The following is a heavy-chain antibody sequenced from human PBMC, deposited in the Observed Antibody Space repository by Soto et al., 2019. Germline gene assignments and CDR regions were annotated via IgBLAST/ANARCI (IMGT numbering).Heavy chain of an antibody. CDR2: IGGSGGST. Sequence: PVVSQILSCAASGFTFSSYAMSWVRQAPGKGLEWVSVIGGSGGSTYYADSVKGRFIISRDNSKNTLYLQMNSLRAEDTAVYYCAKPNLYCTSTSCYDYWGQGTLVTVSS. V-gene: IGHV3-23*01. D-gene: IGHD2-2*01. CDR3: AKPNLYCTSTSCYDY. CDR1: GFTFSSYA. J-gene: IGHJ4*02.